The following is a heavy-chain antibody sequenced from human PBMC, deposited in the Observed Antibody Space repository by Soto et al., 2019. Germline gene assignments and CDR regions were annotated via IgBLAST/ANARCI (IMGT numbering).Heavy chain of an antibody. D-gene: IGHD2-2*01. V-gene: IGHV4-59*01. Sequence: PSETLSLTCTVSGGSISSYYWSWIRQPPGKGLEWIGYIYYSGSTNYNPSLKSRVTISVDTSKNQFSLKLSSVTAADTAVYYCARDVMPDYCSSTSCYGSFDYWGQGTLVTVSS. CDR1: GGSISSYY. CDR3: ARDVMPDYCSSTSCYGSFDY. CDR2: IYYSGST. J-gene: IGHJ4*02.